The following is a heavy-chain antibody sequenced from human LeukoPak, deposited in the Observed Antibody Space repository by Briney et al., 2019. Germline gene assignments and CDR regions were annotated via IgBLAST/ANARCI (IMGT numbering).Heavy chain of an antibody. V-gene: IGHV5-10-1*01. CDR1: GYSFTSYW. D-gene: IGHD6-13*01. J-gene: IGHJ6*04. CDR2: IDPSDSYT. Sequence: GESLKISCKGSGYSFTSYWISWVRQMPGKGLGWMGRIDPSDSYTNYSPSFQGHVTIPADKSISTAYLQWSSLKASDTAMYYCARLPVGVAAAASSGDGMDVWGKGTTVTVSS. CDR3: ARLPVGVAAAASSGDGMDV.